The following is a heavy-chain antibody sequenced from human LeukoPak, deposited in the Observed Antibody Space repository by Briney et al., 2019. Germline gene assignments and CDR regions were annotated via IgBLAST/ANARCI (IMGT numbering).Heavy chain of an antibody. CDR2: INSDGSST. D-gene: IGHD3-10*01. J-gene: IGHJ3*02. CDR1: GLTFSSYW. Sequence: PGGSLRLSCAASGLTFSSYWMHWVRQAPGKGLVWVSRINSDGSSTSYADSVKGRFTISRDNAKNTLYLQMNSLRAEDTAVYYCARDDYGSGNVDIWGQGTMVTVSS. V-gene: IGHV3-74*01. CDR3: ARDDYGSGNVDI.